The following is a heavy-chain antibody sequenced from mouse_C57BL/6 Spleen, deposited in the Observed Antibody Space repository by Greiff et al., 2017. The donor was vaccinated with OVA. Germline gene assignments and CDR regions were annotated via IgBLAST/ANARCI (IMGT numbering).Heavy chain of an antibody. CDR2: IYPGDGDT. V-gene: IGHV1-82*01. Sequence: VQLQQSGPELVKPGASVKISCKASGYAFSSSWMNWVKQRPGKGLEWIGRIYPGDGDTNYNGKFKGKATLTADKSSSTAYMQLSSLTSEDSAVYCCARPRRGNMDYWGQGTSVTVSS. CDR1: GYAFSSSW. CDR3: ARPRRGNMDY. J-gene: IGHJ4*01.